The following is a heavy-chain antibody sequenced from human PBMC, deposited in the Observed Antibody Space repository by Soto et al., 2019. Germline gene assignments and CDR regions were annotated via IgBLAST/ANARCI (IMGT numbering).Heavy chain of an antibody. D-gene: IGHD3-22*01. CDR3: ARERAYYYDSSGYYNWFDP. V-gene: IGHV3-11*01. Sequence: GGSLRLACAASGFTFSDYYRSGIRQAPGKGLERVSYISSSGITIYYADSVKGRFTISRDNAKNSLYLQLNSLRAEDTAVYYCARERAYYYDSSGYYNWFDPWGQGTLVTVSS. J-gene: IGHJ5*02. CDR1: GFTFSDYY. CDR2: ISSSGITI.